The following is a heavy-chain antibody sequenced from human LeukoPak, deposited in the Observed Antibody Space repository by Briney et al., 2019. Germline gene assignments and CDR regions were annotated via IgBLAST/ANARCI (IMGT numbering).Heavy chain of an antibody. D-gene: IGHD6-19*01. Sequence: GGSLRLSCAASGFTFSSYAMSWVRQAPGKGLEWVAFIRYDGSNKYYADSVKGRFTISRDNSKNTLYLQMNSLRAEDTAVYYCARGVRIAVAGNIDYWGQGTLVTVSS. CDR2: IRYDGSNK. V-gene: IGHV3-30*02. J-gene: IGHJ4*02. CDR1: GFTFSSYA. CDR3: ARGVRIAVAGNIDY.